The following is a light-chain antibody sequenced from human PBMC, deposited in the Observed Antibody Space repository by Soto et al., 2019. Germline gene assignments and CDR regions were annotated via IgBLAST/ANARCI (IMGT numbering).Light chain of an antibody. V-gene: IGKV3D-15*01. CDR2: GAS. CDR3: QQYKSWPLT. CDR1: QSLNSD. Sequence: ETVMTQSPATLSMSPGERATLSCRASQSLNSDLAWYQQKPGQAPRLLIYGASTRATGSPGRFSGSGSGTEFTLTISSLQSEDLAGYYCQQYKSWPLTVGGGTKVDIK. J-gene: IGKJ4*01.